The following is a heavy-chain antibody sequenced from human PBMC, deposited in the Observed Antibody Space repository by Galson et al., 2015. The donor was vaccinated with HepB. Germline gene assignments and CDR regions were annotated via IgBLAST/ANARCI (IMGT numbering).Heavy chain of an antibody. CDR3: AKDHERIAPAGLAFDY. J-gene: IGHJ4*02. Sequence: SLRLSCAASGFTFSRYAMNWVRQAPGKGLEWISGLSGSGGSTYYADSVKGRFTISRDNSKNTLYLQMNGLRAEDTAVYHCAKDHERIAPAGLAFDYWGQGTLVTVSS. CDR1: GFTFSRYA. CDR2: LSGSGGST. D-gene: IGHD6-13*01. V-gene: IGHV3-23*01.